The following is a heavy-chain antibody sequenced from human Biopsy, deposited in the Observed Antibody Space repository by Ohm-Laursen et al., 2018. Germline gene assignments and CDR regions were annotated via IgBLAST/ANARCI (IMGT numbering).Heavy chain of an antibody. J-gene: IGHJ6*02. Sequence: SDTLSLTCVVYGESFNGYYWSWIRRTPGKGLEWIGEINHSGRTNYNPSLKSRVTISVDTSKNQFSLKVRSVTAADTAVYYCVRGVDYYDPYHYYALDVWGQGTTVTVSS. D-gene: IGHD3-22*01. CDR1: GESFNGYY. CDR2: INHSGRT. V-gene: IGHV4-34*01. CDR3: VRGVDYYDPYHYYALDV.